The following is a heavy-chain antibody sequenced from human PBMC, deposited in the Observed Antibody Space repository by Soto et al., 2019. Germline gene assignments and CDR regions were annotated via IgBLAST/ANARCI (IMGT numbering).Heavy chain of an antibody. J-gene: IGHJ4*02. CDR2: VSYSGSP. V-gene: IGHV4-59*01. D-gene: IGHD5-18*01. CDR3: ARGGPVQLWAFDY. CDR1: GASISSYF. Sequence: SETLSLTCTVSGASISSYFWSWIRQPPGKGLEWVAYVSYSGSPHYNPSLQSRVTVSVDTSKSQFSLEVTSLTAADTAVYHCARGGPVQLWAFDYWGQGSLVTVSS.